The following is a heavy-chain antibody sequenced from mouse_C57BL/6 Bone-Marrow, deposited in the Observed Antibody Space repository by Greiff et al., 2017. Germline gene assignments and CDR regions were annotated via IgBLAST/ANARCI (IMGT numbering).Heavy chain of an antibody. Sequence: EVQLVESGGGLVKPEGSLKLSCAASGFTFSSYAMSWVRQTPEKRLEWVATISDGGSYTYYPDNVKGRFTISRDNAKNNLYLQMSHLKSEDTAMYYCARDQVYYGYSYAMDYWGQGTSVTVSS. CDR3: ARDQVYYGYSYAMDY. D-gene: IGHD2-2*01. CDR2: ISDGGSYT. V-gene: IGHV5-4*01. J-gene: IGHJ4*01. CDR1: GFTFSSYA.